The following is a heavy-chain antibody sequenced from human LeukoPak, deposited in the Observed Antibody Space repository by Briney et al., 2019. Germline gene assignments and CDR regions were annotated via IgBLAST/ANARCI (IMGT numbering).Heavy chain of an antibody. Sequence: PSETLSLTCAVYGVSFSGYYRSWIRQPPGKGLEWIGEINHSGSTNYNPSLKSRVTISVDTSKNQFSLKLSSVTAADTAVYYCARGPYDSSGWYGYYYYGMDVWGQGTTVTVSS. CDR1: GVSFSGYY. V-gene: IGHV4-34*01. J-gene: IGHJ6*02. CDR3: ARGPYDSSGWYGYYYYGMDV. D-gene: IGHD6-19*01. CDR2: INHSGST.